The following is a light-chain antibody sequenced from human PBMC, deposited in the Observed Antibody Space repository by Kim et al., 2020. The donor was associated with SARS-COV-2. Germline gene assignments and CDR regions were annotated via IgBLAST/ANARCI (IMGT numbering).Light chain of an antibody. V-gene: IGLV3-19*01. CDR3: NSRDSSGNHWV. CDR2: GKN. Sequence: LGQTGKITCQGYSLRSYYTSWYQQKPGQAPVLVIYGKNNRPAGIPDRFSGSSSGNTASLTITGAQAEDEADYYCNSRDSSGNHWVFGGGTQLTVL. CDR1: SLRSYY. J-gene: IGLJ3*02.